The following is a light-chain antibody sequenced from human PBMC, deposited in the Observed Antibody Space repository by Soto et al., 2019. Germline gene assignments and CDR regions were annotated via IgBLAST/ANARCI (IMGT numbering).Light chain of an antibody. CDR2: KAF. CDR3: QHYNSYSWT. Sequence: DIQMTQSPSTLSGSVGDRVTITCRASQTISSWLAWYQQKPGKAPKLLSYKAFTVKSGVPSRFSGSGSGTEFTLTISSLQPDDFATYYCQHYNSYSWTFGQGTKVDIK. V-gene: IGKV1-5*03. J-gene: IGKJ1*01. CDR1: QTISSW.